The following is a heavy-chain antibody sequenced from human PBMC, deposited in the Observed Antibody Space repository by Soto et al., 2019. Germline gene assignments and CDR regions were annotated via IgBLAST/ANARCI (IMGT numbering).Heavy chain of an antibody. D-gene: IGHD3-9*01. CDR2: IYYSGST. V-gene: IGHV4-59*08. CDR3: ARLEGLATISYYFDF. Sequence: PSETLSLTCTFSGGSISSYYWSWIRQPPGKGLEWIGYIYYSGSTNYNPSLQTRVTISLDKSKSQFSLKLNSVTAADSAVYFCARLEGLATISYYFDFWGPGALVTVSS. J-gene: IGHJ4*02. CDR1: GGSISSYY.